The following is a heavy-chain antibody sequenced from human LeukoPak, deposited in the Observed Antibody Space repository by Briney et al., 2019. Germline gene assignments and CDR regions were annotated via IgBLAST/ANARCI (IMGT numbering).Heavy chain of an antibody. CDR1: GYTLTELS. CDR3: ATEISGEYVIRDAFDI. D-gene: IGHD4-17*01. CDR2: FDPEDGET. Sequence: ASVKVSCKVSGYTLTELSMHWVRQAPGKGLEWMGGFDPEDGETIYAQKFQGRVTMTEDTSTDTAYMELSSLRSEDTAVYYCATEISGEYVIRDAFDIWGQGTMVTVSS. J-gene: IGHJ3*02. V-gene: IGHV1-24*01.